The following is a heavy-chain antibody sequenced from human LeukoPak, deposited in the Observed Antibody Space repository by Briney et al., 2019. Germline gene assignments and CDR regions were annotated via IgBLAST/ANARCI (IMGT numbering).Heavy chain of an antibody. V-gene: IGHV1-69*06. CDR1: GGTFSSYA. Sequence: ASVKVSCKASGGTFSSYAISWVRQAPGQGLEWMGGIIPIFGTANYAQKFQGRVTITADKSTSTAYMEMSSLRSEDTAVHYCAGDRCSSTSCYPPSDYWGQGTLVTVSS. CDR2: IIPIFGTA. D-gene: IGHD2-2*01. CDR3: AGDRCSSTSCYPPSDY. J-gene: IGHJ4*02.